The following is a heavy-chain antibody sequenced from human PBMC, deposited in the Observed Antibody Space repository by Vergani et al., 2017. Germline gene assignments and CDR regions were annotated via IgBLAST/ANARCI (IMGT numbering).Heavy chain of an antibody. CDR2: ISHSGST. CDR1: GDSFRSNKW. Sequence: QVQLQESGPGLVKPPGTLSLTCAVSGDSFRSNKWWTWVRQSPGKTLEWIGEISHSGSTNYNPSLKGRVTLSLDTSKNQFSLRLSSVTAADTAVYYCARDPKSYCSGGSCFSGWGAFDIWGRGTTVTVSS. CDR3: ARDPKSYCSGGSCFSGWGAFDI. D-gene: IGHD2-15*01. J-gene: IGHJ3*02. V-gene: IGHV4-4*03.